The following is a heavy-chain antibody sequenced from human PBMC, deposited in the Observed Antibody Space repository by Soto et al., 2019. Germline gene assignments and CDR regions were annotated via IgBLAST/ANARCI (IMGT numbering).Heavy chain of an antibody. Sequence: QVQLQESGPGLVKPSETLSLTCTVSGGSVSSGSYYWRWIRQPPGKGLEWIGYIYYSGSTNYNPSLRRRVTISVDTSKNQFSLKLSAVTAADTAVYYCARGFGEPNWFDPWGQGTLVTVSS. CDR3: ARGFGEPNWFDP. J-gene: IGHJ5*02. D-gene: IGHD3-10*01. CDR1: GGSVSSGSYY. CDR2: IYYSGST. V-gene: IGHV4-61*01.